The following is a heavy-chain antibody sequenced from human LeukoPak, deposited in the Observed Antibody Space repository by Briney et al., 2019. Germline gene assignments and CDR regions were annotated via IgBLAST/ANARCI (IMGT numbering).Heavy chain of an antibody. J-gene: IGHJ6*02. D-gene: IGHD2-21*01. CDR1: GYTFTGYY. V-gene: IGHV1-2*02. CDR2: INPNSGGT. CDR3: AVNIHIVVLSDYYGMDV. Sequence: GASVKVSCKASGYTFTGYYMHWVRQAPGQGLEWMGWINPNSGGTNYAQKFQGRVTMTRDTSISTAYMELSRLRSDDTAVYYCAVNIHIVVLSDYYGMDVWGQGTRSPSP.